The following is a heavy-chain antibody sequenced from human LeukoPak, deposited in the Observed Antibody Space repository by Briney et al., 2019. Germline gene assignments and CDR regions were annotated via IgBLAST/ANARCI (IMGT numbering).Heavy chain of an antibody. CDR2: ISSSSSYI. CDR3: AGDISIIYETGDY. Sequence: GGSLRLSCAASGSTFSSYSMNWVRQAPGKGLEWVSSISSSSSYIYYADSVKGRFTISRDNAKNSLYLQMNSLRAEDTAVYYCAGDISIIYETGDYWGQGTLVTVSS. J-gene: IGHJ4*02. V-gene: IGHV3-21*01. CDR1: GSTFSSYS. D-gene: IGHD3-3*01.